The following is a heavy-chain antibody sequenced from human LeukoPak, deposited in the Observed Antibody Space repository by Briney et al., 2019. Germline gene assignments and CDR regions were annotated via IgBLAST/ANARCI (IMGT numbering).Heavy chain of an antibody. Sequence: GGSLRLSCAASGFTFSTYGMHWVRQAPGKGLEWVAGIWYDGSNKYYADSVKGRFTISRDNPKNMLYLQMNSLRVEDTAVYHCAKEGGRGLRFFSQAFDPWGQGTLVTVSS. CDR3: AKEGGRGLRFFSQAFDP. V-gene: IGHV3-33*06. D-gene: IGHD3-3*01. CDR1: GFTFSTYG. J-gene: IGHJ5*02. CDR2: IWYDGSNK.